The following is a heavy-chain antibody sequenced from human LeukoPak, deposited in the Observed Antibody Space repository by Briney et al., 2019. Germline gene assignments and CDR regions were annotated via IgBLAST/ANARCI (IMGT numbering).Heavy chain of an antibody. CDR2: ISSSGSPI. D-gene: IGHD5-18*01. CDR1: GFTFSSYA. J-gene: IGHJ4*02. V-gene: IGHV3-21*01. CDR3: ARVRYSSGYIFDY. Sequence: PGGSLRLSCAASGFTFSSYAMSWVRQAPGKGLEWVSAISSSGSPIYYADSVRGRFTISRDNAKNSLYLQMNSLRAEDTAVYYCARVRYSSGYIFDYWGQGTLVTVSP.